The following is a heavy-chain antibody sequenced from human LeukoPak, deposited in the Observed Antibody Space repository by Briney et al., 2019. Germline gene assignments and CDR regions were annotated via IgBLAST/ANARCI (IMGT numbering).Heavy chain of an antibody. CDR2: ISSSGSTI. Sequence: PGGSLRLSCAASGFTFSSYEMNWVRQAPGKGLEWVSYISSSGSTIYYADSVKGRFTISRDNAKNSLYLQMNSLRAEDTAVYYCARSAAAGFSYYSYYLDVWGKGTTVTIFS. D-gene: IGHD6-13*01. CDR3: ARSAAAGFSYYSYYLDV. J-gene: IGHJ6*03. V-gene: IGHV3-48*03. CDR1: GFTFSSYE.